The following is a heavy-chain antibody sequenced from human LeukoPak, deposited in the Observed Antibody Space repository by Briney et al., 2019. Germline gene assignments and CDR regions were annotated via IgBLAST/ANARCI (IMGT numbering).Heavy chain of an antibody. CDR1: GGSISGSLFY. V-gene: IGHV4-39*01. CDR2: IYYSGST. D-gene: IGHD3-16*01. CDR3: ARVSVWGSFGY. Sequence: PLETLSLTCTVSGGSISGSLFYWAWIRQPPGKGLEWIGSIYYSGSTYYNPSLKSRVTISVDTSKNQFSLKLSSVTAADTAVYYCARVSVWGSFGYWGQGTLVTVSS. J-gene: IGHJ4*02.